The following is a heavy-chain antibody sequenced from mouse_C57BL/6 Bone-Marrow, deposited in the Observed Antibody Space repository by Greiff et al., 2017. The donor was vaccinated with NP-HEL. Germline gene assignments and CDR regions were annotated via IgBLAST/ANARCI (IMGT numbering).Heavy chain of an antibody. CDR2: IDPSDSYT. D-gene: IGHD1-1*01. CDR1: GYTFTSYW. V-gene: IGHV1-69*01. CDR3: ARAYGSSRDFDV. J-gene: IGHJ1*03. Sequence: QVQLQQPGAELVMPGASVKLSCKASGYTFTSYWMHWVKQGPGQGLEWIGEIDPSDSYTNYNQKFKGKSTLTVDKSSSTAYMQLSSLTSEDSAVYYCARAYGSSRDFDVWGTGTTVTVSS.